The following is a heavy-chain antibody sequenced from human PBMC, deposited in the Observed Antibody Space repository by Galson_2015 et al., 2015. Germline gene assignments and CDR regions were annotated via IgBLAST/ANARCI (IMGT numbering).Heavy chain of an antibody. J-gene: IGHJ4*02. V-gene: IGHV3-23*01. D-gene: IGHD2-2*01. CDR1: GFTFSSYA. CDR2: ISGSGGST. Sequence: SLRLSCAASGFTFSSYAMSWVRQAPGKGLEWVSAISGSGGSTYYADSVKGRFTISRDNSKNTLYLQMNSLRAEDTAVYYCAKDLLSSTSPLGYWGQGTLVTVSS. CDR3: AKDLLSSTSPLGY.